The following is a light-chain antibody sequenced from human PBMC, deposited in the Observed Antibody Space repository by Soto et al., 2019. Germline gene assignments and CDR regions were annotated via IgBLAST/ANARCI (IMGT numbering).Light chain of an antibody. J-gene: IGKJ3*01. V-gene: IGKV3-20*01. CDR1: QSVSSSY. Sequence: EMVLTQSPGTLSLYPGERATLSCRASQSVSSSYLAWYQQKPGQAPRLLIYGASSRATGIPDRFSGSGSGTDFTLTISRLEPEDFAVYYCQQYGSSPRITFGPGTKVDIK. CDR3: QQYGSSPRIT. CDR2: GAS.